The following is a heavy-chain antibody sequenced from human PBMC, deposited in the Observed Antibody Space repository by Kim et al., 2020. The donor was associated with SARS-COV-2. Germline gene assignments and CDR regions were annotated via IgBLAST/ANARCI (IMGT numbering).Heavy chain of an antibody. J-gene: IGHJ6*02. V-gene: IGHV3-23*03. CDR2: LYSGGSST. Sequence: GGSLRLSCAASGFTFSSYAMSWVRQAPGKGLEWVSVLYSGGSSTYYADSVKGRFTISRDNSKNTLYLQMNSLRAEDTAVYYCAKTSPALTGYYNDYYYYGMDVWGQGTTVTVSS. D-gene: IGHD3-9*01. CDR3: AKTSPALTGYYNDYYYYGMDV. CDR1: GFTFSSYA.